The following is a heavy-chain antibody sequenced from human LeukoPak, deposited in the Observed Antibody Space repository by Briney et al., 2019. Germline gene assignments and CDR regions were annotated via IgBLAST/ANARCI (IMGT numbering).Heavy chain of an antibody. V-gene: IGHV3-30*03. CDR3: ARSFQWNYGSCLDS. J-gene: IGHJ1*01. Sequence: PGGSLRLSCAASGFTFSSYGMHWVRQAPGKGLEWVALIAHDGSNKYYADSVKGRFTISRENSKNTVYLQMNSLRPEDTAVYSCARSFQWNYGSCLDSWGQGTLVTVSS. CDR1: GFTFSSYG. D-gene: IGHD1-7*01. CDR2: IAHDGSNK.